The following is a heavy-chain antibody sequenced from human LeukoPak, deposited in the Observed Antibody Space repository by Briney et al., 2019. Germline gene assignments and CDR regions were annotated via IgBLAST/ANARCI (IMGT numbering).Heavy chain of an antibody. J-gene: IGHJ4*02. Sequence: SETLFLTCTVSGDSIYWSWVRQSPGTGLQWIGTVYYSGATNYNPSLASRVTMSLDMSKSQFSLKLSSVTAADTAIYYCATVTSHPRYFDHWGQGTLVTVSS. CDR2: VYYSGAT. CDR3: ATVTSHPRYFDH. D-gene: IGHD2-21*02. CDR1: GDSIY. V-gene: IGHV4-59*01.